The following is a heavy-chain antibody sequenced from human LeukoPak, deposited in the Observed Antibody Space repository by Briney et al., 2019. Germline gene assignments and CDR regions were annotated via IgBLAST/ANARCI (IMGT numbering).Heavy chain of an antibody. CDR1: GYSISSGYS. D-gene: IGHD5-18*01. Sequence: SESLSLTCAVSGYSISSGYSWGGIRQPPGKGLEGIGRIYHSGTTYYNPSLNSRVTISVATSKTQPSLKLSSVTAADTATYYCARDLRRYTPPHFAYWGQGTLVPVSS. CDR3: ARDLRRYTPPHFAY. J-gene: IGHJ4*02. V-gene: IGHV4-38-2*02. CDR2: IYHSGTT.